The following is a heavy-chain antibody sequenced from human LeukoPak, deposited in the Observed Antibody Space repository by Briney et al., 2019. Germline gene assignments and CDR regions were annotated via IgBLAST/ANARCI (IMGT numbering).Heavy chain of an antibody. CDR2: NKSQTDGGTT. CDR1: GFTFSYAW. D-gene: IGHD5/OR15-5a*01. Sequence: GGSLRLSCAASGFTFSYAWLSWVRQAPGKGLEWVGRNKSQTDGGTTDYAAPVKGRFTIFRDDSKDTLTLQMLSLKTEDTAVYYCSRVVRVSSKVYYYYGLDVWGQGTTVTVSS. CDR3: SRVVRVSSKVYYYYGLDV. V-gene: IGHV3-15*01. J-gene: IGHJ6*02.